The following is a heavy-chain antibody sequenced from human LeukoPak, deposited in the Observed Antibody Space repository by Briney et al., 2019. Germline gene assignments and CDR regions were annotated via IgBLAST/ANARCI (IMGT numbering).Heavy chain of an antibody. CDR1: GFTFSSYG. J-gene: IGHJ4*02. CDR3: ARHLLLPMIVV. Sequence: GGSLRLSCAASGFTFSSYGMHWVRQAPGKGLEWVAVISYDGSNKYYADSVKGRFTFSRDNSKNTLYLQMNSLRAEDTAVYYCARHLLLPMIVVWGQGTLVTVSS. D-gene: IGHD3-22*01. V-gene: IGHV3-30*03. CDR2: ISYDGSNK.